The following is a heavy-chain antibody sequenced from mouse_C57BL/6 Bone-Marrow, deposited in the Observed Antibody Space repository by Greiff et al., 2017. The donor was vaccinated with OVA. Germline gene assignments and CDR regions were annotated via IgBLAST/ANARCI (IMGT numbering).Heavy chain of an antibody. V-gene: IGHV2-6*03. CDR1: GFSFTSYG. Sequence: VQLQQSGPGLVAPSQSLSITCTVSGFSFTSYGVHWVRQPPGKGLEWLVVIWSDGSTTYNSALKSSLSISKDNSKSQVFLKMNRLQTDDTAMYYCARDGDGYPFDYWGQGTTLTVSS. CDR3: ARDGDGYPFDY. CDR2: IWSDGST. J-gene: IGHJ2*01. D-gene: IGHD2-3*01.